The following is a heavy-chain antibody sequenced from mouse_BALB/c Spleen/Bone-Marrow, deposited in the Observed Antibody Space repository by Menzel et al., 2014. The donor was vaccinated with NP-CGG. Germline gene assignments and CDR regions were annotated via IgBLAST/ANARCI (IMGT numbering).Heavy chain of an antibody. CDR3: ASYYYGSSSFAY. V-gene: IGHV14-3*02. D-gene: IGHD1-1*01. J-gene: IGHJ3*01. Sequence: VQLKESGAELVKPGASVKLSCTASGFNIKDTYMHWVKQRPEQGXEWIGRIDPANGNTKYDPKFQGKATITADTSSNTAYLQLSSLTSEDTAVYYCASYYYGSSSFAYWGQGTLVTVSA. CDR2: IDPANGNT. CDR1: GFNIKDTY.